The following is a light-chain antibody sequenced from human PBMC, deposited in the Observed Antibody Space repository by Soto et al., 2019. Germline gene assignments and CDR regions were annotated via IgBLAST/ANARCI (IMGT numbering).Light chain of an antibody. CDR2: SNN. V-gene: IGLV1-44*01. J-gene: IGLJ2*01. CDR3: SAWDDSIYGPV. CDR1: SSNIGSNP. Sequence: QSVLTQPPSASGTPGQRVSISCSGGSSNIGSNPVNWYLHLPGTAPKLLLYSNNQRPSGVPDRFSVSKSGTSASLAISGLQSEDEADDFCSAWDDSIYGPVFGGGTKLTVL.